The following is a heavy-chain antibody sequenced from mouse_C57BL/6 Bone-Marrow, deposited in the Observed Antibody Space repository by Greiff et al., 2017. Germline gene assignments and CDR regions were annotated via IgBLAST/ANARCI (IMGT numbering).Heavy chain of an antibody. CDR1: GYTFTNYW. CDR2: IYPGGGYT. Sequence: VQLQQSGAELVRPGTSVKMSCKASGYTFTNYWIGWAKQRPGHGLEWIGDIYPGGGYTNYNEKFKGKATLTADKSSSTAYMQFSSLTSEDSAIYYCARAGGNYPYYAMDYWGQGTSVTVSS. J-gene: IGHJ4*01. V-gene: IGHV1-63*01. CDR3: ARAGGNYPYYAMDY. D-gene: IGHD2-1*01.